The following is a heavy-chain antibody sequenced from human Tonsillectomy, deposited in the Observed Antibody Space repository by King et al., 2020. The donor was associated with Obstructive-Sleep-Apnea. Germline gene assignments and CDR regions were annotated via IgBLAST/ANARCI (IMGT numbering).Heavy chain of an antibody. J-gene: IGHJ4*02. D-gene: IGHD5-12*01. CDR3: ARAPLGYDYGRTDY. V-gene: IGHV1-18*04. CDR2: ISGYNGNT. Sequence: QLVQSGAEVKKPGASMEVSCKASGYTFTSYGISWVRQAPGQGLEWMGWISGYNGNTNYAQKLQGRVTMTTDTSTSTAYMELRSLRSDDTAVYYCARAPLGYDYGRTDYWGQGTLVTVSS. CDR1: GYTFTSYG.